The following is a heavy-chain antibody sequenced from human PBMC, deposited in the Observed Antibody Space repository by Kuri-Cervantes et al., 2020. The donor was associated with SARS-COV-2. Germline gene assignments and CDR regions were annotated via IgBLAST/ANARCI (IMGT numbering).Heavy chain of an antibody. D-gene: IGHD1-14*01. Sequence: LSLTCAASGFIFSSYGMNWVRQAPGKGLEWVSSISSSSSYIYYADSVKGRFTISRDNAKNSLYLQMNSLRAEDTAVYYCARTDPQLPHLIYWGQGTLVTVSS. V-gene: IGHV3-21*01. CDR1: GFIFSSYG. CDR2: ISSSSSYI. J-gene: IGHJ4*02. CDR3: ARTDPQLPHLIY.